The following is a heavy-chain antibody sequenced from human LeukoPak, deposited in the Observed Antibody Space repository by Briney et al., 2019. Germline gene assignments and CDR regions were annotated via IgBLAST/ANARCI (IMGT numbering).Heavy chain of an antibody. J-gene: IGHJ5*01. CDR2: IYSDGGT. CDR3: ARDGGFGGPGGDNWFDS. Sequence: GGSLRLSCAASGFTVSAKYMSWVRQGPGKGPDWISSIYSDGGTNYADSVKGRFTISRDNSKNTLYLQMNSLRPEDTAVYYCARDGGFGGPGGDNWFDSWGQGALVTVSS. CDR1: GFTVSAKY. V-gene: IGHV3-66*02. D-gene: IGHD3-16*01.